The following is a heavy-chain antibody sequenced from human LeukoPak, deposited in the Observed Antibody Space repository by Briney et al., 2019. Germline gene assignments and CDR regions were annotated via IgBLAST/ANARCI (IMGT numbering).Heavy chain of an antibody. V-gene: IGHV3-30*18. Sequence: RPGRSLRLSCAASGFTFSSYGMHWVRQAPGKGLEWVAVISYDGSNKYYADSVKGRSTISRDNSKNTLYLQMNSLRAEDTAVYYCAKDQKAYDFWSGPIYYYYGMDVWGQGTTVTVSS. CDR3: AKDQKAYDFWSGPIYYYYGMDV. D-gene: IGHD3-3*01. J-gene: IGHJ6*02. CDR1: GFTFSSYG. CDR2: ISYDGSNK.